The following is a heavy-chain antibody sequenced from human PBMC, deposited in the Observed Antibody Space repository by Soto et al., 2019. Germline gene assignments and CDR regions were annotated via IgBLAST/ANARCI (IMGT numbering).Heavy chain of an antibody. V-gene: IGHV1-69*13. Sequence: ALVKVSCNSSGRTFSSYAISWLRLAPGQGLEWMGGIIPLFGTANYAQKFQGRVTITASESTSTAYTELSSLRSEDTAVYYRARGFSGWGYRCSWNDAFDIWGQGTMVTVAS. CDR1: GRTFSSYA. D-gene: IGHD6-13*01. J-gene: IGHJ3*02. CDR3: ARGFSGWGYRCSWNDAFDI. CDR2: IIPLFGTA.